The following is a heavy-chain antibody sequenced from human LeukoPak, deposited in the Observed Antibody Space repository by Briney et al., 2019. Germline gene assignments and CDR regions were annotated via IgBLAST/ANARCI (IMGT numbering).Heavy chain of an antibody. D-gene: IGHD4-17*01. J-gene: IGHJ5*02. CDR2: IYHSGST. Sequence: PSETLSLTCAVSGGSISSSNWWSWVRQPPGKGLEWIGEIYHSGSTNYNPSLKSRVTISVDKSKNQFSLKLSSVTAADTAVYYCAREAYGDYENWFDPWGQGTLVTVSS. CDR3: AREAYGDYENWFDP. CDR1: GGSISSSNW. V-gene: IGHV4-4*02.